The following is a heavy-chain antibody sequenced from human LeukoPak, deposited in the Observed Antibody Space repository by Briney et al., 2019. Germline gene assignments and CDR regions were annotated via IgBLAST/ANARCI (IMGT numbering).Heavy chain of an antibody. J-gene: IGHJ4*02. CDR3: ASLLGYSYACDY. CDR2: ISYTGTT. V-gene: IGHV4-39*07. CDR1: GGSIGSSAYS. D-gene: IGHD5-18*01. Sequence: PSETLSLTCTVSGGSIGSSAYSWGWIRQPPGKGLEWIGSISYTGTTYYNPSLKSRVTISVDKSKNQFSLKLSSVTAADTAVYYCASLLGYSYACDYWGQGTLVTVSS.